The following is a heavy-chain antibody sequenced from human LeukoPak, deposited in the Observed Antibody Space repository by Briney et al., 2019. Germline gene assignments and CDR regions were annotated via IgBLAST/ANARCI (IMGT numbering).Heavy chain of an antibody. Sequence: GGSLRLSCAASGFNFGDYFMSWVRQAPGKALEWVSAISGSSGSTFSADSVKGRFTTSRDNSKNTVYLQMKSLRVEDTAVYYCATVRALVTADHWGQGALVTVSS. CDR2: ISGSSGST. CDR1: GFNFGDYF. J-gene: IGHJ4*02. CDR3: ATVRALVTADH. D-gene: IGHD2-21*02. V-gene: IGHV3-23*01.